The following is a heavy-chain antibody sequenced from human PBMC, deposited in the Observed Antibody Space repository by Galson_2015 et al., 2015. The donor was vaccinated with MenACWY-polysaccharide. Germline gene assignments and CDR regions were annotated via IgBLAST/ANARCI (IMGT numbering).Heavy chain of an antibody. D-gene: IGHD3-16*01. CDR1: GASITSGGYF. J-gene: IGHJ5*02. Sequence: TLSLPCPVSGASITSGGYFWSWIRPHPGQGLEWIASLSYDGGTYYNPSLKSRVTISADTPNNQFSLKLSSVTAADTAVYYCARGGRAVSNRNWFDPWGQGTLVTVSS. CDR2: LSYDGGT. V-gene: IGHV4-31*03. CDR3: ARGGRAVSNRNWFDP.